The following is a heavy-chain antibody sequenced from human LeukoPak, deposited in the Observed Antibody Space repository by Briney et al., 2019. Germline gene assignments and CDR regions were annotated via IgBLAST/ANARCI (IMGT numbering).Heavy chain of an antibody. CDR2: IKSKAAGGTT. V-gene: IGHV3-15*01. Sequence: GGSLRLSCAASGFTFSSVWVSWVRQAPGKGLEWVGRIKSKAAGGTTDYAAPVKGRFTISRDDSKNTLYLQMNSLKTEDTAIYYCTTGPDPTFDYWGRGTLVTASS. CDR1: GFTFSSVW. CDR3: TTGPDPTFDY. J-gene: IGHJ4*02.